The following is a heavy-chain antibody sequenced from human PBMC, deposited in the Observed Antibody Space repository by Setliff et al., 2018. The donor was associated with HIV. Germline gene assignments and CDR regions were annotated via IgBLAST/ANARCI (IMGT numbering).Heavy chain of an antibody. CDR1: GGSLSSGSFY. Sequence: KPSETLSLTCTVSGGSLSSGSFYWTWIRQPAGKGLEWIGRIYSTGTTNYNPSLKGRVTISVDTSKNQFTLKLSSVIAADTAVYYCARAVTPNYFDLSADLRGGFDIWGQGTVVTVSS. V-gene: IGHV4-61*02. CDR2: IYSTGTT. D-gene: IGHD3-22*01. J-gene: IGHJ3*02. CDR3: ARAVTPNYFDLSADLRGGFDI.